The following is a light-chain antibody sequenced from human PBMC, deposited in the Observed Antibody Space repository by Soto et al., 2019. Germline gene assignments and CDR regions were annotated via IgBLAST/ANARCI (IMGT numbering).Light chain of an antibody. Sequence: QSVLTQPPSVSAAPGQKVTISFSGSSSNIGNNYVSWYQQLPGTAPKLLIYDNNKRPSGIPDRFSGSKSGTSATLGITGLQTGDEAYYYCRTWDSSQRDVVFGGGTKQTVL. CDR3: RTWDSSQRDVV. CDR1: SSNIGNNY. V-gene: IGLV1-51*01. J-gene: IGLJ2*01. CDR2: DNN.